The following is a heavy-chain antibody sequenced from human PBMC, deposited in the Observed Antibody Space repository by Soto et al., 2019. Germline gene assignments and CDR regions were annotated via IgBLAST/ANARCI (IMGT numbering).Heavy chain of an antibody. CDR3: ARVAKGYYYYGMDV. CDR1: GYTFTGYY. CDR2: INPNSGGT. J-gene: IGHJ6*02. V-gene: IGHV1-2*04. Sequence: QVQLVQSGAEVKKPGASVKVSCKASGYTFTGYYMHWVRQAPGQGLERMGWINPNSGGTNYAQKFQGWVTMTRDTSISTAYMELSRLRSDDTAVYYCARVAKGYYYYGMDVWGQGTTVTVSS.